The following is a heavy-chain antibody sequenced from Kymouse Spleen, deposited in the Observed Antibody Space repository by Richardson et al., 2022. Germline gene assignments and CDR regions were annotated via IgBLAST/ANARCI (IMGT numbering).Heavy chain of an antibody. Sequence: QVQLQQWGAGLLKPSETLSLTCAVYGGSFSGYYWSWIRQPPGKGLEWIGEINHSGSTNYNPSLKSRVTISVDTSKNQFSLKLSSVTAADTAVYYCARGLYSSSSPNWFDPWGQGTLVTVSS. J-gene: IGHJ5*02. CDR1: GGSFSGYY. D-gene: IGHD6-6*01. CDR2: INHSGST. CDR3: ARGLYSSSSPNWFDP. V-gene: IGHV4-34*01.